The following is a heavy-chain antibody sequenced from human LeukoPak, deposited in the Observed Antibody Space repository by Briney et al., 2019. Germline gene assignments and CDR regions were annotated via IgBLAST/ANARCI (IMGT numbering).Heavy chain of an antibody. J-gene: IGHJ3*02. D-gene: IGHD1-26*01. Sequence: PGGSLRLSCAASGFTFINAWMSWVRQAPGKGLEWVGRIKSKADGGTTDYAASVKGRFTTSRDNSENTLQMNSLKTEDTAVYYCTTEYEGSGSAFDIWGQGTMVTVSS. CDR2: IKSKADGGTT. CDR1: GFTFINAW. CDR3: TTEYEGSGSAFDI. V-gene: IGHV3-15*01.